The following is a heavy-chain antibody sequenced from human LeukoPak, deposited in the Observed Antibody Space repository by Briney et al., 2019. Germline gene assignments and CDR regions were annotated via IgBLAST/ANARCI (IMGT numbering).Heavy chain of an antibody. Sequence: QPGGSLRLSCAASGFTFSSYAMHWVRQAPGKGLEYVSAISSNGGSTYYANSVKGRLTISRDNSKNTLYLQMGSLRAEDMAVYYCARSRSIAARGNYMDVWGKGTTVTVSS. J-gene: IGHJ6*03. CDR3: ARSRSIAARGNYMDV. CDR2: ISSNGGST. V-gene: IGHV3-64*01. CDR1: GFTFSSYA. D-gene: IGHD6-6*01.